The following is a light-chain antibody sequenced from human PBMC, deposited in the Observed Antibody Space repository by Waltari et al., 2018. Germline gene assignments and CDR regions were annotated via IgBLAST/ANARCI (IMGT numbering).Light chain of an antibody. J-gene: IGLJ3*02. CDR3: SSYAGSNNFWV. CDR1: SSDVADYKY. V-gene: IGLV2-8*01. CDR2: EVS. Sequence: QSALTQSPSASGSPGQSVTISCTGTSSDVADYKYVSWYQQHPGKAPKVMIYEVSKRPSGVPDRFSGSKSGNTASLTVSGLQAEDEADYYCSSYAGSNNFWVFGGGTKLTVL.